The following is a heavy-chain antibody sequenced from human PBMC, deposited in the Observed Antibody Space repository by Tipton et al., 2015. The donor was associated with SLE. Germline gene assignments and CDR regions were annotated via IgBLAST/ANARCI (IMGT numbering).Heavy chain of an antibody. CDR1: GESFLGYF. CDR2: IIHSGLT. CDR3: ARVAPTEVFDC. J-gene: IGHJ4*02. Sequence: TLSLTCGVYGESFLGYFWTWIRQPPGKGLEWIGEIIHSGLTNYNPSLKSRVVLSLDTSKKQFSLKLTSVTAADTAVYYCARVAPTEVFDCWDQGALVTVSS. V-gene: IGHV4-34*12. D-gene: IGHD1-1*01.